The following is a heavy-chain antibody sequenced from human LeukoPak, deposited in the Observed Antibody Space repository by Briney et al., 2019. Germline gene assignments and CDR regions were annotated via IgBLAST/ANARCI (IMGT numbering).Heavy chain of an antibody. CDR2: IIPIFGTA. D-gene: IGHD3-10*01. CDR3: ARDYGSGSYYLFDY. Sequence: GASVKVSCKASGYTFTGYYMHWVRQAPGQGLEWMGWIIPIFGTANYAQKFQGRVTITADKSTSTAYMELSSLRSEDTAVYYCARDYGSGSYYLFDYWGQGTLVTVSS. CDR1: GYTFTGYY. J-gene: IGHJ4*02. V-gene: IGHV1-69*06.